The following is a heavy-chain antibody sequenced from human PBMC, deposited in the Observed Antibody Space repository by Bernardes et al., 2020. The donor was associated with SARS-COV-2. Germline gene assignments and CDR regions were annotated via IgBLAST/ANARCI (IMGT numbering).Heavy chain of an antibody. Sequence: GASLKISCKTAGYNTYIYYNGWVPQMPGKGLERRGFISHGGLDTRYSPSFQGQVTISVAKYSATAYLRWDSLQASDTAIYYCARGDYYGSVSYFYDYWGQGTLVTVSS. V-gene: IGHV5-51*01. CDR2: ISHGGLDT. D-gene: IGHD3-10*01. J-gene: IGHJ4*02. CDR3: ARGDYYGSVSYFYDY. CDR1: GYNTYIYY.